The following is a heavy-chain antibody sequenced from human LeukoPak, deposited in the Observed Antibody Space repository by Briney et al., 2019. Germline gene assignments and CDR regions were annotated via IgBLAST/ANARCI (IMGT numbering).Heavy chain of an antibody. V-gene: IGHV4-34*01. Sequence: SETLSLTCAVYGGSFSGYYWSWIRQPPGKGLEWIGEINHSGSTNYNPSLKSRVTISVDTSKNQFSLKLSPVTAADTAVYYCARGPWVAAAGPGVVDVWGKGTTVTVSS. CDR1: GGSFSGYY. CDR3: ARGPWVAAAGPGVVDV. CDR2: INHSGST. J-gene: IGHJ6*04. D-gene: IGHD6-13*01.